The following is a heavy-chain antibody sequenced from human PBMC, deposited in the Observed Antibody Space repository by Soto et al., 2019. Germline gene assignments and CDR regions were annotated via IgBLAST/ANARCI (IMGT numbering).Heavy chain of an antibody. V-gene: IGHV1-18*04. CDR1: GYSFTSYG. CDR3: ARHRFNYYDDTVYYYFDY. D-gene: IGHD3-22*01. J-gene: IGHJ4*02. CDR2: ISGHNGNT. Sequence: ASVKVSCKASGYSFTSYGISWVRQAPGQGPEWMGWISGHNGNTNHPQSLQGRVTMTTDTSRNTAYMELRGLRSDDTAVYYCARHRFNYYDDTVYYYFDYWGQGTLVTVSS.